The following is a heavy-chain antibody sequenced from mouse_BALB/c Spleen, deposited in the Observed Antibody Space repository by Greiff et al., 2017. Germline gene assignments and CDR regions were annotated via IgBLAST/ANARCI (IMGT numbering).Heavy chain of an antibody. J-gene: IGHJ1*01. Sequence: VQLQQSGAELMKPGASVKISCKATGYTFSSYWIEWVKQRPGHGLEWIGEILPGSGSTNYNEKFKGKATFTADTSSNTAYLQLSSLTSEDTAVYYCNYLYFDVWGAGTTVTVSS. CDR1: GYTFSSYW. CDR2: ILPGSGST. CDR3: NYLYFDV. V-gene: IGHV1-9*01.